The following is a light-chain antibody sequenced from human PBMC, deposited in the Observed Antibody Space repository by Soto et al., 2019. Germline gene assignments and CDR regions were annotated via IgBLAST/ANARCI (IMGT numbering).Light chain of an antibody. CDR2: GAS. V-gene: IGKV3-20*01. CDR3: QQYGDSPRT. Sequence: EIVLTQSPGTLSLSPGERATLSCRASQSVSSSYLAWYQQKPGQAPRLLIYGASSRATGIPDRFSGSGSGTDFPLPISSLEPEYFALYYCQQYGDSPRTFGQGTKVDIK. CDR1: QSVSSSY. J-gene: IGKJ1*01.